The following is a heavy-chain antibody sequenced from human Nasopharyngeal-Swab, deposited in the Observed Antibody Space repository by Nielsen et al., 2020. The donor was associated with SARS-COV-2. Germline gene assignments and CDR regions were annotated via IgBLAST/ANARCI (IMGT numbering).Heavy chain of an antibody. CDR2: IGTAGDT. CDR3: ARGRFLDV. V-gene: IGHV3-13*04. CDR1: GFTFSSYD. J-gene: IGHJ6*04. D-gene: IGHD2-21*01. Sequence: GESLKISCAASGFTFSSYDMHWVRQATGKGLEWVSAIGTAGDTYYPGSVKGRFTISRENAKNSLYLQMNSLRAGDTAVYSCARGRFLDVWGKGTTVTVSS.